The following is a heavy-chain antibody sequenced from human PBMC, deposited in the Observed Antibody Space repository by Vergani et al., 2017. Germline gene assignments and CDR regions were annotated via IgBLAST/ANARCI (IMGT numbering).Heavy chain of an antibody. CDR3: SRGRGYSFGYSDY. D-gene: IGHD5-18*01. CDR2: IRNKAYGGTT. V-gene: IGHV3-49*04. CDR1: GFSFGDYA. J-gene: IGHJ4*02. Sequence: EVQLVESGGGLVPPGRSLRLSCAASGFSFGDYAMTWVRQAPGKGLEWVAFIRNKAYGGTTEYAASVNCRFTISRDDSKRLAYLQLSGLKTEDTAVYFGSRGRGYSFGYSDYWVQGTLVTVSS.